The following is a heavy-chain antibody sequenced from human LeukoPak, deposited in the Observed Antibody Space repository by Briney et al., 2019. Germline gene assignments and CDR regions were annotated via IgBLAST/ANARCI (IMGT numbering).Heavy chain of an antibody. J-gene: IGHJ4*02. CDR2: MNPNSGNT. CDR3: ARATERVLLWFGKKYYFDY. V-gene: IGHV1-8*01. D-gene: IGHD3-10*01. Sequence: ASVKVSCKASGYTFTSYDINWVRQATGQGVEWMGWMNPNSGNTGYAPNFQGRVTMTRNTNISTAYMELSSLRSEDTAVYYCARATERVLLWFGKKYYFDYWGQGTLVTVSS. CDR1: GYTFTSYD.